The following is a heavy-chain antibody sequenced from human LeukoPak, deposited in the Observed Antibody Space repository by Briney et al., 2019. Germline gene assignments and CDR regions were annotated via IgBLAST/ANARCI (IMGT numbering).Heavy chain of an antibody. CDR2: MSYDGSNK. CDR3: AKDSYCGGDCYPDY. D-gene: IGHD2-21*02. J-gene: IGHJ4*02. V-gene: IGHV3-30*04. CDR1: GFTFGSYA. Sequence: GRSLRLSCAVSGFTFGSYAMHWVRQAPGKGLEWVALMSYDGSNKYYADSVKGRFTISRDNSKNTLYLQMNSLRAEDTAVYYCAKDSYCGGDCYPDYWGQGTLVTVSS.